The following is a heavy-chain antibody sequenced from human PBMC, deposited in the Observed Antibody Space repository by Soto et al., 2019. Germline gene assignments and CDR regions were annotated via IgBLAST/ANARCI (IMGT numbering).Heavy chain of an antibody. CDR1: GGTFSSYA. J-gene: IGHJ2*01. Sequence: SVKVSCKASGGTFSSYAISWVRQAPGQGLEWMGGIIPIFGTANYAQKFQGRVTITADESTSTAYMELSSLRSEDTAVYYCARSYCSSTSCYESGWYFDLWGRGTLVTVSS. CDR3: ARSYCSSTSCYESGWYFDL. V-gene: IGHV1-69*13. D-gene: IGHD2-2*01. CDR2: IIPIFGTA.